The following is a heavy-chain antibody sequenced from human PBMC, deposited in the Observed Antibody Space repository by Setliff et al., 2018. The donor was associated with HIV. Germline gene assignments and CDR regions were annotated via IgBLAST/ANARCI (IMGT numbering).Heavy chain of an antibody. J-gene: IGHJ3*02. CDR1: GFTFSSYW. Sequence: PGESLTISCAASGFTFSSYWMSWVRQAPGKGLEWVADIKQDGSKAYYMDSVKGRFTISRDNPKNSLYLQMTSLRAEDTAVYYCARDDSNGNTDAFDIWGQGTTVTV. D-gene: IGHD5-18*01. V-gene: IGHV3-7*04. CDR2: IKQDGSKA. CDR3: ARDDSNGNTDAFDI.